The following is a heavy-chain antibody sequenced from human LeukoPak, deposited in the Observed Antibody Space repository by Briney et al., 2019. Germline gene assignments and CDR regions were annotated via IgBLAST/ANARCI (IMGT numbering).Heavy chain of an antibody. CDR3: AKQGPARIPIVVVTAMAH. J-gene: IGHJ4*02. Sequence: GGSLRLSCAASGFTFSSYAMSWVRQAPGKGLEWVSAISGSGGSTYYADSVKGRFTISRDNSKNTLYLQMNSLRAEDTAVYYCAKQGPARIPIVVVTAMAHWGQGTLVTVSS. V-gene: IGHV3-23*01. D-gene: IGHD2-21*02. CDR1: GFTFSSYA. CDR2: ISGSGGST.